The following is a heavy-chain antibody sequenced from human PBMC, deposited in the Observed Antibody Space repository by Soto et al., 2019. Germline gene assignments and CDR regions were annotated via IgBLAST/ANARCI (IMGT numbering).Heavy chain of an antibody. V-gene: IGHV3-23*01. J-gene: IGHJ4*02. Sequence: PGGSLRLSCAASGFTFSSYAMSWVRQAPGKGLEWVSAISGSGGSTYYADSVKGRFTISRDNSKNTLYLQMNSLRAEDTAVYYCAKDLWPISGNEATTNFDYWGQGTLVTVSS. D-gene: IGHD5-12*01. CDR2: ISGSGGST. CDR1: GFTFSSYA. CDR3: AKDLWPISGNEATTNFDY.